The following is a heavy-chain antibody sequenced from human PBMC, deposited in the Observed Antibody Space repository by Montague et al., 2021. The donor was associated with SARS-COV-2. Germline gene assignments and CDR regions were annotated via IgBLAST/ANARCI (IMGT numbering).Heavy chain of an antibody. Sequence: SRRLSCAASGFTFSSYSMNWVRQAPGKGLEWVSSISSSSYIYYADSVKGRFTISRDNAENSLYLQMNSLRAEDTAVYYCATQPSDGAGYYYGMDVWGQGTTVTVSS. J-gene: IGHJ6*02. CDR1: GFTFSSYS. D-gene: IGHD2-2*01. CDR2: ISSSSYI. V-gene: IGHV3-21*01. CDR3: ATQPSDGAGYYYGMDV.